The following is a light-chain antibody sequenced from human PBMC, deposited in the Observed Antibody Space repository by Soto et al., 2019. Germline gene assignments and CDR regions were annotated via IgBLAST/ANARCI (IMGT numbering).Light chain of an antibody. CDR1: QGISSY. J-gene: IGKJ1*01. CDR3: QQYYSFPRT. CDR2: AAS. V-gene: IGKV1-8*01. Sequence: AIRMTQSPSSLSASTVDRVTITCRASQGISSYLAWYQQKPGKAPELLIYAASTLQSGVPSRFSGSGSGTDFTLTISCLQSEDFATYYCQQYYSFPRTFGQGTKVDIK.